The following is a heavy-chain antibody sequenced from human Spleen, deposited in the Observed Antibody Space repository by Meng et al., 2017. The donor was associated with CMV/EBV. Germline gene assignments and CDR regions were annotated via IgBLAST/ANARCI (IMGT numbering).Heavy chain of an antibody. Sequence: AAPGFTFDIYWMHWVRQAPGKGLVWVSSISSSSSYIYYADSVKGRFTISRDNAKNSLYLQMNSLRAEDTAVYYCARDVEMATITVDYWGQGTLVTVSS. CDR3: ARDVEMATITVDY. CDR1: GFTFDIYW. V-gene: IGHV3-21*01. CDR2: ISSSSSYI. J-gene: IGHJ4*02. D-gene: IGHD5-24*01.